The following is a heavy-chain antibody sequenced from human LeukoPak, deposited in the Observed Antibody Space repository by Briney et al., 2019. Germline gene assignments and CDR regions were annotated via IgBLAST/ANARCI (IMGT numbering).Heavy chain of an antibody. J-gene: IGHJ5*02. CDR1: GGSFSGYY. CDR3: ARHRVVVVVAAWKYNWFDP. D-gene: IGHD2-15*01. CDR2: INHSGST. Sequence: SETLSLTCAVYGGSFSGYYWSWIRQPPGKGLEWIGEINHSGSTNYNPSLKSRVTISVDTSKNQFSLKLSSVTAADTAVYYCARHRVVVVVAAWKYNWFDPWGQGTLVTVSS. V-gene: IGHV4-34*01.